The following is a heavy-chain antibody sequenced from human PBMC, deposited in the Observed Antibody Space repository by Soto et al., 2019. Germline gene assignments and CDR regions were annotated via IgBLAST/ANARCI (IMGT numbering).Heavy chain of an antibody. CDR3: ARTLGPQVTGYVDSDYRWTIDQ. Sequence: SETLSLTCAVYGGSFSDFYWTWIRQPPGKGLEWIGYIYYSGSTNYNPSLKSRVTISVDTSKNQFSLKLSSVTAADTGVYFCARTLGPQVTGYVDSDYRWTIDQWGQGTLVTVSS. CDR2: IYYSGST. CDR1: GGSFSDFY. J-gene: IGHJ4*02. D-gene: IGHD4-4*01. V-gene: IGHV4-59*08.